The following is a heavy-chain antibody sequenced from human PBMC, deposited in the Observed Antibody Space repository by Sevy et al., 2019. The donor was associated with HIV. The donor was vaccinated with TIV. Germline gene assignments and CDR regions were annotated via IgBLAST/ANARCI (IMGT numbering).Heavy chain of an antibody. CDR1: GYTFTSYG. Sequence: ASVKVSCKASGYTFTSYGISWVRQAPGQGLEWMGWISAYNGNTNYAQKLQGRVTMTTDTSTTTANMELRSLRSDETAVYYCARAIEYYDFWSGYYSKNWFDPWGQRTLVTVSS. D-gene: IGHD3-3*01. CDR3: ARAIEYYDFWSGYYSKNWFDP. J-gene: IGHJ5*02. V-gene: IGHV1-18*04. CDR2: ISAYNGNT.